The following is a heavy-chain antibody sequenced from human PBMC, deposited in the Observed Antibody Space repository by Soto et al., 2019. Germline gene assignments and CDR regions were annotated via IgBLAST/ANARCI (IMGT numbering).Heavy chain of an antibody. Sequence: PGGSLRLSCVASGFTFSSYWMHWVRQAPGKGLEWVSGINWNSGSIGYADSVKGRFTISRDNAKTSLYLQMNSLRAEDTALYYCAKDRGSGSYAANYYYYGMDVWGQGTTVTVSS. CDR2: INWNSGSI. V-gene: IGHV3-9*01. CDR1: GFTFSSYW. D-gene: IGHD3-10*01. J-gene: IGHJ6*02. CDR3: AKDRGSGSYAANYYYYGMDV.